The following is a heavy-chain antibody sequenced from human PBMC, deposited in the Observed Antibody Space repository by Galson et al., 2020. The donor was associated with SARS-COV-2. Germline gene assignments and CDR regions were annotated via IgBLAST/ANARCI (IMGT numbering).Heavy chain of an antibody. CDR1: GFTFSSSG. CDR3: VIDQGWLHVA. CDR2: ISGSGGDT. D-gene: IGHD3-16*01. Sequence: GGSLRLSCAASGFTFSSSGMTWVRQGPGKGPEGVTGISGSGGDTYYRDSVKGRFTISRDNLKNTVYRQLHSLRVGDTGVYYCVIDQGWLHVAWGPGCLVPVSS. J-gene: IGHJ5*02. V-gene: IGHV3-23*01.